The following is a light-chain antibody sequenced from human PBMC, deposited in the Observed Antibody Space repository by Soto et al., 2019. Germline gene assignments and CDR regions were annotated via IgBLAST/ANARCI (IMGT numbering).Light chain of an antibody. J-gene: IGKJ2*01. Sequence: EIVLTQSPGTLSLSPGERATLSCRASQSVTSSYLAWYQQKPGQAPRLLLYGASSRATGIPDRFSGGGSATDFTLTISRLEPEDFAVYYCQQYGSSPPTFGQGTKLEIK. V-gene: IGKV3-20*01. CDR2: GAS. CDR3: QQYGSSPPT. CDR1: QSVTSSY.